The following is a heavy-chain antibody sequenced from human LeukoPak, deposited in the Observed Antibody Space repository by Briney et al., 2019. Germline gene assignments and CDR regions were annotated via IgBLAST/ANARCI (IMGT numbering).Heavy chain of an antibody. V-gene: IGHV3-7*01. J-gene: IGHJ5*02. CDR2: IKQDGSEK. CDR1: GFTFSSYW. D-gene: IGHD6-19*01. Sequence: PGGSLRLSCAASGFTFSSYWMSWVRQAPGKGLEWVANIKQDGSEKYYVDSVKGRFTISRDNAKNSLYLQMNSLRAEDTAVYYCARDPYSSGWYGWFDPWGQGTLVTVSS. CDR3: ARDPYSSGWYGWFDP.